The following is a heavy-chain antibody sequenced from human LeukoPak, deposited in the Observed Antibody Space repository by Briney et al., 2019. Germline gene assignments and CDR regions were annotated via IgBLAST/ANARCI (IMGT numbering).Heavy chain of an antibody. CDR1: GGSFSGYY. CDR2: MSHSRST. V-gene: IGHV4-34*01. D-gene: IGHD4-17*01. J-gene: IGHJ5*02. Sequence: SETLSLTCAVYGGSFSGYYWCCICHPPGEGVEWMGKMSHSRSTNYNPSLKSRLTISVDTSKNQISLKLSSVTAADTAVYYCARVDGDYFGWFDPWGQGTLVTVSS. CDR3: ARVDGDYFGWFDP.